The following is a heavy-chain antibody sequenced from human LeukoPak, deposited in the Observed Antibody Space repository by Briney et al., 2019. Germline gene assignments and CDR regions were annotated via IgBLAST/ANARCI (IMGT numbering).Heavy chain of an antibody. D-gene: IGHD3-10*02. CDR3: AELVTMIGGV. Sequence: PGGSLRLSCAASGFTFSSYEMNWVRQAPGRGLEWVSYISSSGSTIYYADSVKGRFTISRDNAKNSLYLQMSSLRAEDTAVYYCAELVTMIGGVWGKGTTVTISS. J-gene: IGHJ6*04. CDR1: GFTFSSYE. CDR2: ISSSGSTI. V-gene: IGHV3-48*03.